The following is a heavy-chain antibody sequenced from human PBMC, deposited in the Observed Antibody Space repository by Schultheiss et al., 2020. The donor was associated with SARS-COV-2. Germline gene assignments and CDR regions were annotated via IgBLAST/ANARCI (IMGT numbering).Heavy chain of an antibody. CDR2: ISGSSGST. J-gene: IGHJ4*02. D-gene: IGHD3-10*01. CDR1: GFTFSNAW. V-gene: IGHV3-23*01. Sequence: GGSLRLSCAASGFTFSNAWMSWVRQAPGKGLEWVSAISGSSGSTYYADSVKGRFTISRDNSKNTLYLQMNSLRAEDTAVYYCTTVGARSQYYFDYWGQGTLVTVSS. CDR3: TTVGARSQYYFDY.